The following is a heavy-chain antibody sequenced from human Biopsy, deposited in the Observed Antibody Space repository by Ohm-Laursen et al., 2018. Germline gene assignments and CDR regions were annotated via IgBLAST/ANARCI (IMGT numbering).Heavy chain of an antibody. Sequence: TLSLTCTVSGDSLTSGPENWSWIRQPAGKGLEWIGRIYTSGSPNYNLSLESRVTMSVDTSKNQFYLKLYSVTAADTAVYYCARGRRTSGWPYFDNWGQGALVIVSP. J-gene: IGHJ4*02. CDR3: ARGRRTSGWPYFDN. CDR1: GDSLTSGPEN. D-gene: IGHD6-19*01. CDR2: IYTSGSP. V-gene: IGHV4-61*02.